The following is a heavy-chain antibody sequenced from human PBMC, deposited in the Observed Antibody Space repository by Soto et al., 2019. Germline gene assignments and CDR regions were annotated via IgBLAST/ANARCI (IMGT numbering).Heavy chain of an antibody. D-gene: IGHD3-10*01. CDR2: FDPEDGET. CDR3: ATARITMVRGVIISSDWLDP. J-gene: IGHJ5*02. CDR1: GYTLTELS. V-gene: IGHV1-24*01. Sequence: ASVKVSCKVCGYTLTELSMHWVRQAPGKGLEWMGGFDPEDGETIYAQKFQGRVTMTEDTSTDTAYMELSRLRSEDTAVYYCATARITMVRGVIISSDWLDPWGQGTLVTVS.